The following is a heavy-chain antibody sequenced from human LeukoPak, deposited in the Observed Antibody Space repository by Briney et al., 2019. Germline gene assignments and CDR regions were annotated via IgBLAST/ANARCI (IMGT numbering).Heavy chain of an antibody. V-gene: IGHV3-21*01. J-gene: IGHJ4*02. Sequence: GGSLTLSCTASVYTFSSYHMIWVRQAPGKGLEWVSSISSTGSYIFYADSVKGRFTISRDNAKNSLYLQMNSLRAEDTAVYYCASRGNYWGQGTLVTVSS. CDR1: VYTFSSYH. CDR2: ISSTGSYI. D-gene: IGHD3-10*01. CDR3: ASRGNY.